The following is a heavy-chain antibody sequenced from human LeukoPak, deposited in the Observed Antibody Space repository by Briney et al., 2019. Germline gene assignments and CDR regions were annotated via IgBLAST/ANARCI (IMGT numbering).Heavy chain of an antibody. D-gene: IGHD6-13*01. Sequence: GGSLRLSCAASGFTFSSYGMSWVRQAPGKGLVWVSSISGSGGGTYYADSVKGRSTISRDNSKNTLYLQMNSLRADDTAIYYCAKIITAAGIAYWGQGTLVTVSS. V-gene: IGHV3-23*01. CDR1: GFTFSSYG. CDR2: ISGSGGGT. CDR3: AKIITAAGIAY. J-gene: IGHJ4*02.